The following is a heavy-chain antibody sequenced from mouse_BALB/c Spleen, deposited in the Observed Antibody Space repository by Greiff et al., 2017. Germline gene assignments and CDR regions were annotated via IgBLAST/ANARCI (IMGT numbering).Heavy chain of an antibody. CDR2: ISYSGST. CDR3: ARSSYYYGSSYDAMDY. V-gene: IGHV3-8*02. D-gene: IGHD1-1*01. J-gene: IGHJ4*01. Sequence: EVMLVESGPSLVKPSQTLSLTCSVTGDSITSGYWNWIRKFPGNKLEYMGYISYSGSTYYNPSLKSRISITRDTSKNQYYLQLNSVTTEDTATYYCARSSYYYGSSYDAMDYWGQGTSVTVSS. CDR1: GDSITSGY.